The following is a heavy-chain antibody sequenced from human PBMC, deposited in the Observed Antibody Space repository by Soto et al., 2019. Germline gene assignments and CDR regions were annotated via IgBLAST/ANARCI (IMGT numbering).Heavy chain of an antibody. CDR2: VYATGTT. J-gene: IGHJ5*02. V-gene: IGHV4-4*07. Sequence: SETLSLTCNVSGGSISKFYWAWIRKTAGNGLEWMGRVYATGTTDYNPSLRSRVAMSVDISKKTFSLRLRSVTGADSGVYYCVRDGSKSLRDWFDPWGQGVLVTVSS. CDR1: GGSISKFY. CDR3: VRDGSKSLRDWFDP.